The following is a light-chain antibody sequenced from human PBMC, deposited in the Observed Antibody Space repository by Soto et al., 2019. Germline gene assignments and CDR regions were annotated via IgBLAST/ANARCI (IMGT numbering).Light chain of an antibody. CDR3: QQYGSSPFT. CDR2: GAS. J-gene: IGKJ3*01. V-gene: IGKV3-20*01. CDR1: QSVSSGY. Sequence: EIVLTQSPGTLSVSPGERATLSCRASQSVSSGYLAWYQQKPGQAPGLLIYGASSRATGIPDRFSGSGSGTDFTLTISRLEPEDFAEYYCQQYGSSPFTFGPGTKVDIK.